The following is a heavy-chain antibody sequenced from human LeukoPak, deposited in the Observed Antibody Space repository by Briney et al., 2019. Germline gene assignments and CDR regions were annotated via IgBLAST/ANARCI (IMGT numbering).Heavy chain of an antibody. CDR2: ISSRSSYI. D-gene: IGHD5-18*01. V-gene: IGHV3-21*04. Sequence: GGSLRLSCAASGFTFSSYTMNWVRQAPGKGLECVSSISSRSSYIYYADSVKGRFTVSRDNAKNSLYLQMNSLRAEDTAIYYCATYRQVLLPFESWGQGTLVTVSS. CDR3: ATYRQVLLPFES. J-gene: IGHJ4*02. CDR1: GFTFSSYT.